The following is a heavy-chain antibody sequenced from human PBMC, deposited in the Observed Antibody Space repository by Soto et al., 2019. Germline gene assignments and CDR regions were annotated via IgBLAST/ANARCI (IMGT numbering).Heavy chain of an antibody. V-gene: IGHV3-23*01. Sequence: EVHLLESGGALAQPGGSLRLSCIASGFTFSNYAMSWVRQSPGKELEWVSTINGGGDRTYYTDSVKGRFTVSRDNSKNMLSLQMNSLNAEDTALYYCAKDHWDRHNTGFPCDDCGLGTLVTVTS. CDR3: AKDHWDRHNTGFPCDD. CDR2: INGGGDRT. J-gene: IGHJ4*02. CDR1: GFTFSNYA. D-gene: IGHD2-8*02.